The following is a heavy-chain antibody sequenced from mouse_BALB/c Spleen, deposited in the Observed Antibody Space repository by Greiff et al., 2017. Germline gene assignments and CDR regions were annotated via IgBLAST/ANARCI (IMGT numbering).Heavy chain of an antibody. CDR2: ISTYYGKT. CDR3: ARSRGNYGGDY. CDR1: GYTFTDYA. Sequence: VQLQQSGPELVRPGVSVKISCKGSGYTFTDYAMHWVKQSHAKSLEWIGVISTYYGKTNYNQKFKGQATMTVDKSSSTAYMELARLTSEDSAIYYCARSRGNYGGDYWGQGTTLTVSS. J-gene: IGHJ2*01. V-gene: IGHV1-67*01. D-gene: IGHD2-1*01.